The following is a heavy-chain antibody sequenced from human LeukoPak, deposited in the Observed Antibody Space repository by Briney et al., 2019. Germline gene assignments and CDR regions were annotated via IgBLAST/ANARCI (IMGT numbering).Heavy chain of an antibody. CDR3: ARGVTSVQSFWYFDL. CDR1: GDSIRGYY. V-gene: IGHV4-4*07. J-gene: IGHJ2*01. D-gene: IGHD4-17*01. Sequence: SETLSLNCSVSGDSIRGYYWNWIRQPAGKGLEWIGRIYTSGSTDYKPSLKSRVTMSVDASKKWFSLTMTSLTAADTAVYYCARGVTSVQSFWYFDLWGRGTLVTVSS. CDR2: IYTSGST.